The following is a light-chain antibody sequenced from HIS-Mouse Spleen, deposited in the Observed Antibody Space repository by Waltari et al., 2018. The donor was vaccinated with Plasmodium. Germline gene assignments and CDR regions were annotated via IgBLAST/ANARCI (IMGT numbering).Light chain of an antibody. CDR3: LQRSNWPPLT. CDR2: DAS. J-gene: IGKJ4*01. V-gene: IGKV3-11*01. Sequence: EIVLTQSPATLSLSPGERATLSCRASQSVSSYLAWYQQKPGQAPRLLIYDASNRATGIPARFSGSGSGTDFTLTISSLEPEDFAVYYGLQRSNWPPLTFGGGTKVEIK. CDR1: QSVSSY.